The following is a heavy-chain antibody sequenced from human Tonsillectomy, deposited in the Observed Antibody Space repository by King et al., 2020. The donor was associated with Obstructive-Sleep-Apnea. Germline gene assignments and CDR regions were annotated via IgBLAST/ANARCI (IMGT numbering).Heavy chain of an antibody. CDR1: GGSIRSTSYY. D-gene: IGHD5-18*01. J-gene: IGHJ6*04. V-gene: IGHV4-39*01. CDR2: IYSTGST. CDR3: ARTEIQYRYDMDV. Sequence: QLQESGPGLVKPLETLSLTCSVSGGSIRSTSYYWAWIRQPPGKGLEWIASIYSTGSTYYNPSLKSRITISIDTSSNQFSLKLSSVTAPDTAGDYCARTEIQYRYDMDVWGKGTTVTVSS.